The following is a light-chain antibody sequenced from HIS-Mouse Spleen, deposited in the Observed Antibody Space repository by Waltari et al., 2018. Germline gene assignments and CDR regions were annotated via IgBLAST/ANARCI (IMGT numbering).Light chain of an antibody. CDR1: ESVFYSSNKKNY. J-gene: IGKJ4*01. CDR2: WAS. CDR3: QQYYSTPLT. V-gene: IGKV4-1*01. Sequence: DIVMTQSPDSLAVSLGERAHINCKSSESVFYSSNKKNYSAWYQQKPGQPPKLLIYWASTRESGVPDRFSGSGSGTDFTLTISSLQAEDVAVYYCQQYYSTPLTFGGGTKVEIK.